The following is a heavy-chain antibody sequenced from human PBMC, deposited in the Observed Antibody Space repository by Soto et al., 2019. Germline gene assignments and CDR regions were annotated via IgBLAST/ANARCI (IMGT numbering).Heavy chain of an antibody. D-gene: IGHD6-13*01. V-gene: IGHV2-26*01. Sequence: QVTVKESGPVLVKPTETLTLTCTVSGFSLSNAGLGVSWIRQPPGKALEWLAHIFSNDEKSYSTSLKSRLTISKDTSKSQGVLIMTNMDPVDTATYYCASTYSTSWYWFAPWGQGTLVTVSS. CDR1: GFSLSNAGLG. CDR3: ASTYSTSWYWFAP. CDR2: IFSNDEK. J-gene: IGHJ5*02.